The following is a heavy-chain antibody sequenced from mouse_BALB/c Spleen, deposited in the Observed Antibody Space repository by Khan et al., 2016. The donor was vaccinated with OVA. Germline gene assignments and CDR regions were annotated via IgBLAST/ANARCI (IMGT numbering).Heavy chain of an antibody. Sequence: EVELVESGGGLVKPGGSLKLSCGASGFSFSDYYMYWVRQTPEKRLEWVATIGDGGSYTYYKDSVQGRFTISRDDAKNNLYLQMSSLKSEDTAMYYCAIGHYGNPCAYWGQGTLVTVSA. J-gene: IGHJ3*01. CDR2: IGDGGSYT. D-gene: IGHD2-1*01. V-gene: IGHV5-4*02. CDR3: AIGHYGNPCAY. CDR1: GFSFSDYY.